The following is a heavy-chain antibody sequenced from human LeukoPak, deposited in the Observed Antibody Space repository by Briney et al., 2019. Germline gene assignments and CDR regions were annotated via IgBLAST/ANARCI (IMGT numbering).Heavy chain of an antibody. CDR2: INPNSGGT. D-gene: IGHD3-10*01. CDR1: GYTFTGYY. V-gene: IGHV1-2*06. CDR3: APLDYYGSGSHDY. Sequence: ASVKVCCKASGYTFTGYYMHWVRQAPGQGLEWMGRINPNSGGTNYAQKFQGRVTMTRDTSISTAYMELSRLRSDDTAVYYCAPLDYYGSGSHDYWGQGTLVTVSS. J-gene: IGHJ4*02.